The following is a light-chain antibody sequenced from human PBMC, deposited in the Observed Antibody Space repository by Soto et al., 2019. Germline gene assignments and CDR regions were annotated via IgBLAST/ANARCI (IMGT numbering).Light chain of an antibody. CDR3: MQGQQRPYT. CDR2: LGS. Sequence: DIVMTQAPLSLHVTPGEPASISCKSSQSIEERNDDNYLDGYLQRPGQSPQLLIYLGSSRAPGAPERCSGSGAGTDFTLKISGVDAEDVGVYHFMQGQQRPYTFGQGTKLEIK. V-gene: IGKV2-28*01. CDR1: QSIEERNDDNY. J-gene: IGKJ2*01.